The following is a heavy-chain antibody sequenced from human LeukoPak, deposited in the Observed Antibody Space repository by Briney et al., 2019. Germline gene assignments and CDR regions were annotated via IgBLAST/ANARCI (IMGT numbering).Heavy chain of an antibody. J-gene: IGHJ4*02. V-gene: IGHV3-23*01. D-gene: IGHD3-22*01. Sequence: PGGSLRLSCAASGFTFSRYVMIWVRQAPGKGLEWVSGVSGSGDSTYYADSVKGRFTISRDNSKNTLYLQMNSLRAEDTAVYYCAKTLTMILVLRGGFDYWGQGALVTVSS. CDR2: VSGSGDST. CDR3: AKTLTMILVLRGGFDY. CDR1: GFTFSRYV.